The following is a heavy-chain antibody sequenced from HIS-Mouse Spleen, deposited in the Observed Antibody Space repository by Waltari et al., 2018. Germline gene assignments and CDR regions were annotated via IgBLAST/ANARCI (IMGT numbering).Heavy chain of an antibody. CDR3: ARGHDYSNYFDY. J-gene: IGHJ4*02. V-gene: IGHV1-8*01. Sequence: QVQLVQSGAEVKKPGASVKVSCKASGYTFTSYDINWVRQATGQGLEWMGWMNPTSGKTGEAQKFQGRVTMNRNTSISTAYMELSSLRSEDTAVYYCARGHDYSNYFDYWGQGTLVTVSS. CDR1: GYTFTSYD. CDR2: MNPTSGKT. D-gene: IGHD4-4*01.